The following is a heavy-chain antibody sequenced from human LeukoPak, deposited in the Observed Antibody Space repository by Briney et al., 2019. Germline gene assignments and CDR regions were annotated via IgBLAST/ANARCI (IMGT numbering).Heavy chain of an antibody. CDR3: ARDRNVAMSPQGL. V-gene: IGHV3-23*03. D-gene: IGHD5-12*01. CDR1: GFTFSSYA. J-gene: IGHJ2*01. Sequence: GGSLRLSCAASGFTFSSYAVSWVRQAPGKGLGWVSVIYSGGITYYADSVKGRFTISRDNSKNTVFLQMNSLRAEDTAVYYCARDRNVAMSPQGLWGRGTLVTVSS. CDR2: IYSGGIT.